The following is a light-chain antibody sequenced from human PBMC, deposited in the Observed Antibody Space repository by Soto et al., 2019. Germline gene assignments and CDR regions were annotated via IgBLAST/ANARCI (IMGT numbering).Light chain of an antibody. J-gene: IGLJ2*01. Sequence: QSVLTQPPSVSGAPGQRVTISCTGSSSNIGSGYEVHWYQQLPGTAPKLLIYGNIYRPSGVPDRFSGSKSDTSVSLAITGLQAEDEDDYHCQSYDSSLSGVVFGGGTKLTVL. CDR2: GNI. CDR3: QSYDSSLSGVV. V-gene: IGLV1-40*01. CDR1: SSNIGSGYE.